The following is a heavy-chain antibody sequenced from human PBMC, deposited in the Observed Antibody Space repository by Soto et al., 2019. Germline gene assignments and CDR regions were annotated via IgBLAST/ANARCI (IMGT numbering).Heavy chain of an antibody. CDR1: GFTFSSYG. CDR2: ISYDGSNK. V-gene: IGHV3-30*18. CDR3: AKDGRVGATSY. J-gene: IGHJ4*02. Sequence: GGSLRLSCAASGFTFSSYGMHWVRQAPGKGLEWVAVISYDGSNKYYADSVKGRFTISRDNSKNTLYLQMNSLRAEDTAVYYCAKDGRVGATSYWGQGTLVTVSS. D-gene: IGHD1-26*01.